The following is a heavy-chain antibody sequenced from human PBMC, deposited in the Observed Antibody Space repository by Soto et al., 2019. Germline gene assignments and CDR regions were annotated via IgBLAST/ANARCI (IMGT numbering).Heavy chain of an antibody. J-gene: IGHJ3*02. Sequence: ASVKVSCKSSGYTFTTYYMHWVRQAPGQGLEWMGIINPSGGSTSYAQKFQGRVTMARDTSTGTVYMELSSLRSEDTAVYYCARDRRYCSGGSCYPGFFSDIWGQGTMVTVS. CDR1: GYTFTTYY. CDR3: ARDRRYCSGGSCYPGFFSDI. D-gene: IGHD2-15*01. CDR2: INPSGGST. V-gene: IGHV1-46*01.